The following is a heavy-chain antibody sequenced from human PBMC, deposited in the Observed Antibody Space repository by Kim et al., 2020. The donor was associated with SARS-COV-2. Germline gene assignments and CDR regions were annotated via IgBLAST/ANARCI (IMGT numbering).Heavy chain of an antibody. CDR3: ARVRVEKTRYSSSWYGKYSFDY. D-gene: IGHD6-13*01. CDR2: INHSGST. V-gene: IGHV4-34*01. Sequence: SETLSLTCAVYGGSFSGYYWSWIRQPPGKGLEWIGEINHSGSTNYNPSLKSRVTISVDTSNNQFFLKLSSVTAEDTAVYYGARVRVEKTRYSSSWYGKYSFDYWGRGTLVTVSS. CDR1: GGSFSGYY. J-gene: IGHJ4*02.